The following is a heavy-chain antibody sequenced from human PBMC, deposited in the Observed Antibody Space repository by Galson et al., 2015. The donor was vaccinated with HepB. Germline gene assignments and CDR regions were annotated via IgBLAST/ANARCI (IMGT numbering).Heavy chain of an antibody. V-gene: IGHV1-69*13. CDR2: IIPIFDTG. CDR3: ARGASRDGYHKVAFDV. Sequence: SVKVSCKASGDTFSSYAISWVRQAPGQGLEWMGGIIPIFDTGNYAQKFQGRVTITADESTSTAYMELRSLTSADTAVYYCARGASRDGYHKVAFDVWGQGTMVTVSS. J-gene: IGHJ3*01. D-gene: IGHD5-24*01. CDR1: GDTFSSYA.